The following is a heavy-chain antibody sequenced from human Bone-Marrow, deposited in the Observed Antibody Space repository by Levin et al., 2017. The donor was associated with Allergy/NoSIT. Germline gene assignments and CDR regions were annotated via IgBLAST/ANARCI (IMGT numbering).Heavy chain of an antibody. D-gene: IGHD2-21*02. CDR2: IYYRGNT. CDR3: ARVLGDSGTLRFAF. Sequence: SETLSLTCSVSGDSISSGDGYWGWVRQPPGKGLESLGYIYYRGNTYYNPSLKSRLTISVDTTKNRFSLNLSSVTVADTAVYFCARVLGDSGTLRFAFWGQGILVTVSS. V-gene: IGHV4-30-4*01. J-gene: IGHJ4*02. CDR1: GDSISSGDGY.